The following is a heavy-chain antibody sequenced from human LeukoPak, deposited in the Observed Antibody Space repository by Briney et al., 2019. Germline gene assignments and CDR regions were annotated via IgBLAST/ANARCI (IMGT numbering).Heavy chain of an antibody. J-gene: IGHJ4*02. CDR2: IYYSGST. CDR3: ARDVSLGYYDSSGHIPQIYFDY. V-gene: IGHV4-31*03. Sequence: PSETRSLTCTVSGGSISSGGYYWSWIRQHPGQGLEWIGYIYYSGSTNYNPALKSRVTISADTSKNQFSLNLRSVTAADTAVYYCARDVSLGYYDSSGHIPQIYFDYWGQGTLVTVSS. D-gene: IGHD3-22*01. CDR1: GGSISSGGYY.